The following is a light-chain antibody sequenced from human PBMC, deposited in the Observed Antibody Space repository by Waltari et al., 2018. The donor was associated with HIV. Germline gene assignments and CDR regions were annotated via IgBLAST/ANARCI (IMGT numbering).Light chain of an antibody. CDR3: QAWDSSTVV. V-gene: IGLV3-1*01. Sequence: SYELTQPPSVSVSPGQTASITCSGDKLGDKYACWYQQKPGQSPVLVIYQDSKRPSGIPERVWGSNAGNTATLTISGTQAMDEADYYGQAWDSSTVVFGTVTKVTVL. J-gene: IGLJ1*01. CDR2: QDS. CDR1: KLGDKY.